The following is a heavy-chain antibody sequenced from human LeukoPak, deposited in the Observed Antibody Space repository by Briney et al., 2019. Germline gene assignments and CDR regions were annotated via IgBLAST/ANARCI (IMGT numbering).Heavy chain of an antibody. CDR1: GFTFSDYY. Sequence: GGSLRLSCAASGFTFSDYYMSWIRQAPGKGLEWVSYISSSSSYTNDADSVKGRFTISRDNAKNTLYLQMNSLRAEHTAVYCCGRSTGYRSSWHSPEDWFDPWGQGTLVTVSS. D-gene: IGHD6-13*01. CDR2: ISSSSSYT. V-gene: IGHV3-11*06. CDR3: GRSTGYRSSWHSPEDWFDP. J-gene: IGHJ5*02.